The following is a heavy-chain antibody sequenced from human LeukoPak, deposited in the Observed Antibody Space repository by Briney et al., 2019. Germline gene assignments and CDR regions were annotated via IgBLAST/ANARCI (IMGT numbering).Heavy chain of an antibody. Sequence: SETLSLTCTVSGGSISSYYWSWIRQPPGKGLEWIGYIYYSGSTNYNPSLKSRVTMSVDTSKNQFSLKLSSVTAADTAVYYCARGRAAPWRFDPWGQGTLVTVSS. J-gene: IGHJ5*02. CDR1: GGSISSYY. CDR2: IYYSGST. V-gene: IGHV4-59*01. D-gene: IGHD6-13*01. CDR3: ARGRAAPWRFDP.